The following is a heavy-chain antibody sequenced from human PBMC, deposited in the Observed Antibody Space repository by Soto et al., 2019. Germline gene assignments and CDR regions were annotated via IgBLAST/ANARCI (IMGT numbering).Heavy chain of an antibody. D-gene: IGHD3-9*01. CDR3: ARGVGSSPPRY. CDR2: VYDNGRP. Sequence: SETPSLTFTISGGSSIVYYCSWIRQSPRQGLEWIGYVYDNGRPYYSPSLKSRVTISADTSKNQISLKLTSATAADTAVYYCARGVGSSPPRYWGRGTLVTVSS. J-gene: IGHJ4*02. V-gene: IGHV4-59*01. CDR1: GGSSIVYY.